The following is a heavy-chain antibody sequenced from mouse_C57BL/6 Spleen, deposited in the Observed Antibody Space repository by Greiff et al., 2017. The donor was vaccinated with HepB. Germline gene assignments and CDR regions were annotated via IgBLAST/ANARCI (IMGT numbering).Heavy chain of an antibody. J-gene: IGHJ2*01. CDR1: GYTFTDYY. D-gene: IGHD3-2*02. V-gene: IGHV1-26*01. Sequence: EVQLQQSGPELVKPGASVKISCKASGYTFTDYYMNWVKQSHGKSLEWIGDINPNNGGTSYNQKFKGKATLTVDKSSSTAYMELRSLTSEDSAVYYCARDSSGYGAFDYWGQGTTLTVSS. CDR2: INPNNGGT. CDR3: ARDSSGYGAFDY.